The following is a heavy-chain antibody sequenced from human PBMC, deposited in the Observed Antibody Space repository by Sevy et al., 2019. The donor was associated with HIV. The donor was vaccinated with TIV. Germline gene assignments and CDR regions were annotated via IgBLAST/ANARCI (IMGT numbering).Heavy chain of an antibody. V-gene: IGHV3-74*01. CDR1: GFTFSSYW. CDR2: VNSDGSST. J-gene: IGHJ1*01. D-gene: IGHD2-2*01. CDR3: VASNTWEEH. Sequence: GGSLRLSCATSGFTFSSYWMHWVRQAPGKGLVWVSGVNSDGSSTNYADSVKGRFTISRDSAKNTLCLQMNSLRAEDTAVYFCVASNTWEEHWGQGTLVTVSS.